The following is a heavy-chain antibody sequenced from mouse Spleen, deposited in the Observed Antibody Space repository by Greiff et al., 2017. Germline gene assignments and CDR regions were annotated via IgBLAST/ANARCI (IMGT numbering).Heavy chain of an antibody. Sequence: QVQLQQSGPELVKPGASVKISCKASGYAFSSSWMNWVKQRPGKGLEWIGRIYPGDGDTNYNGKFKGKATLTADKSSSTAYMQLSSLTSEDSAVYFCAREVGFAYWGQGTLVTVSA. CDR3: AREVGFAY. CDR2: IYPGDGDT. V-gene: IGHV1-82*01. CDR1: GYAFSSSW. D-gene: IGHD1-3*01. J-gene: IGHJ3*01.